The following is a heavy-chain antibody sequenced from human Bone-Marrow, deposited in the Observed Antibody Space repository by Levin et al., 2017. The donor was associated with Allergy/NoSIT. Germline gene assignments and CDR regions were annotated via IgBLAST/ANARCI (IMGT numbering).Heavy chain of an antibody. J-gene: IGHJ6*02. Sequence: QTGGSLRLSCAASRFTFSNYDMNWVRQAPGKGLEWVSYISSSGTSIYYADSVKGRFSISRDNAKNSLYLEINSPRAEDTAIYYCARGYYYGMDVWGQGTTVTVSS. CDR3: ARGYYYGMDV. V-gene: IGHV3-48*03. CDR1: RFTFSNYD. CDR2: ISSSGTSI.